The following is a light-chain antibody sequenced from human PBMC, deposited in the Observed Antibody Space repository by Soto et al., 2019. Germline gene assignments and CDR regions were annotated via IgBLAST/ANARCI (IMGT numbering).Light chain of an antibody. Sequence: EIVLTQSPVTLSLSPGERVTLSCRASQSANTYLTWHQQKPGQAPRLLIYGASSRATGIPDRFSGSGSGTDFTLTISRLEPEDFAVYYCQQYGSSPRTFGQGTKVDIK. J-gene: IGKJ1*01. CDR3: QQYGSSPRT. CDR1: QSANTY. V-gene: IGKV3-20*01. CDR2: GAS.